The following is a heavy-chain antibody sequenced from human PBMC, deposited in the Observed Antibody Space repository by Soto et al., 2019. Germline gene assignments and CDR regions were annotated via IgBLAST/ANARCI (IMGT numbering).Heavy chain of an antibody. Sequence: QVQLVQSGAEVKKPGTSVKVSCKASGYTFTSNGISWVRQAPGQGLEWMGWIRTYNGNTNYEQKLQGRVTMTRDTSTSIAYMELRDLRSDDTAVYYCARDGYGDFGYWGQGSLVTVSS. V-gene: IGHV1-18*01. CDR1: GYTFTSNG. D-gene: IGHD4-17*01. J-gene: IGHJ4*02. CDR2: IRTYNGNT. CDR3: ARDGYGDFGY.